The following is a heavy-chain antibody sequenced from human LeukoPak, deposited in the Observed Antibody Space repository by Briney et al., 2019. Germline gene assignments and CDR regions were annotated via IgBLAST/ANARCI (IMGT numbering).Heavy chain of an antibody. CDR2: TIPDSGGT. Sequence: ASVKVSCKASGYTFTDYYMHWVRQAPGQGLEWMGWTIPDSGGTNYAQKFHGRVTMTRDTSISTAYMELSRLRSDDTAVYYCARSAGSGTYTNWFDLWGQGTLVTVSS. J-gene: IGHJ5*02. CDR3: ARSAGSGTYTNWFDL. CDR1: GYTFTDYY. D-gene: IGHD3-10*01. V-gene: IGHV1-2*02.